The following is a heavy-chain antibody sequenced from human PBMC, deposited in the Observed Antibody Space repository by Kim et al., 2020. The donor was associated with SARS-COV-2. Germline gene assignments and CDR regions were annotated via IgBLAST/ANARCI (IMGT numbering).Heavy chain of an antibody. J-gene: IGHJ6*02. Sequence: GGSLRLSCAASGFTFSSYSMNWVRQAPGKGLEWVSSISSSSSYIYYADSVKGRFTISRDNAKNSLYLQMNSLRAEDTAVYYCARDSYTLYCGGDCYPMDVWGQGTTVSVSS. CDR3: ARDSYTLYCGGDCYPMDV. CDR2: ISSSSSYI. CDR1: GFTFSSYS. V-gene: IGHV3-21*01. D-gene: IGHD2-21*01.